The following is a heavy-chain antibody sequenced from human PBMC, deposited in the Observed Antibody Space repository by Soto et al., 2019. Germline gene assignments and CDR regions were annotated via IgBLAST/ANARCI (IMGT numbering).Heavy chain of an antibody. CDR1: GFTFSSYG. D-gene: IGHD6-13*01. Sequence: QVQLVESGGGVVQPGRSLRLSCAASGFTFSSYGMHWVRQAPGKGLEWVAVIWYDGSNKYYADSVKGRFTISRDNSKNTLYLQMNSLRAEDTAVYYCARDIAAAGIEYFQHWGHGTLVTVSS. CDR2: IWYDGSNK. CDR3: ARDIAAAGIEYFQH. V-gene: IGHV3-33*01. J-gene: IGHJ1*01.